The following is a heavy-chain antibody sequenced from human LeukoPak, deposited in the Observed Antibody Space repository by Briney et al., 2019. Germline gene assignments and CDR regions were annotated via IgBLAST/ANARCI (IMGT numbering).Heavy chain of an antibody. D-gene: IGHD3-10*01. CDR3: ASSHVLLWFGDSNWFDP. J-gene: IGHJ5*02. CDR2: IYYSGST. CDR1: GGSISSSSYY. Sequence: PSETLSLTCTVSGGSISSSSYYWGWIRQPPGKGLEWIGSIYYSGSTYYNPSLKSRVTISVDTSKNQFSLKLSSVTAADTAVYYRASSHVLLWFGDSNWFDPWGQGTLVTVSS. V-gene: IGHV4-39*01.